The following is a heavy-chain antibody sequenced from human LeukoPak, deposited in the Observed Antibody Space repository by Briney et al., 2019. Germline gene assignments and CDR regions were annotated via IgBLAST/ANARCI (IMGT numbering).Heavy chain of an antibody. D-gene: IGHD2-15*01. CDR2: IGGSGSHT. CDR1: GFTFSSYA. Sequence: PGGSLRLSCAASGFTFSSYAMSWVRQAPGKGLEWVSRIGGSGSHTSYADSVKGRFTISRDNSKNTVYLQMNSLRGDDTAVYYCASRDPCSGDQCYGLGYWGQGTLVTVSS. V-gene: IGHV3-23*01. J-gene: IGHJ4*02. CDR3: ASRDPCSGDQCYGLGY.